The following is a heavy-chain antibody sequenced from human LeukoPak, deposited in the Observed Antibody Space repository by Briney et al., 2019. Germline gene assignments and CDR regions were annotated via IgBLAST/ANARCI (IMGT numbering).Heavy chain of an antibody. J-gene: IGHJ4*02. D-gene: IGHD4-17*01. V-gene: IGHV3-74*01. CDR3: GRGKTTVND. Sequence: GGSLRLSCAASGFTFSIYWMYWVRQAPGKGPVWVSRMNPDGSSTTYADSVKGRFTISRDNAKKMLYLEMNSLRVEDTAVYYRGRGKTTVNDWGQGTLVTVSS. CDR1: GFTFSIYW. CDR2: MNPDGSST.